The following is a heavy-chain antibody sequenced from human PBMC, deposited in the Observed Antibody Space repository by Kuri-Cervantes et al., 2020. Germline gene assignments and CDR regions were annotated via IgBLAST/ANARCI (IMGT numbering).Heavy chain of an antibody. CDR3: ARDLVGYSYGDY. CDR2: ISCDGSNK. J-gene: IGHJ4*02. CDR1: GFTFSSYV. V-gene: IGHV3-30-3*01. Sequence: GESLKISCAASGFTFSSYVMHWVRQAPGKGLEWVAVISCDGSNKYYADSVKGRFTISRDNSKNTLYLQMNSLRAEDTAVYYCARDLVGYSYGDYWGQGTLVTVSS. D-gene: IGHD5-18*01.